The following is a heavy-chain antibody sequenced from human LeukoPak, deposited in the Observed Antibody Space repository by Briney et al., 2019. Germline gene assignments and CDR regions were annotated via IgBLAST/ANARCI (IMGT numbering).Heavy chain of an antibody. V-gene: IGHV1-3*01. CDR3: ARSPLKGGFYFDY. D-gene: IGHD5-12*01. CDR2: INAGNGNT. CDR1: GYTFSTYA. Sequence: GASVKVSCKASGYTFSTYAMHWVRQAPGQRLEWMGWINAGNGNTKYSEKFQGRVTITRDTSASTAYMELSSLRSEDTAVYYCARSPLKGGFYFDYWGQGTLVTVSS. J-gene: IGHJ4*02.